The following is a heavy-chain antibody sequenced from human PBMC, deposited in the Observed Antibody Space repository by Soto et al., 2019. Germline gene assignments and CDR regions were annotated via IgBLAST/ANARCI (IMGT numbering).Heavy chain of an antibody. V-gene: IGHV4-34*01. J-gene: IGHJ6*03. CDR3: ARVMAQVPAAIPYYYYYMDV. D-gene: IGHD2-2*02. CDR1: GGSFSAYY. CDR2: INHSGST. Sequence: SATLSLTCAVYGGSFSAYYWSWIRQPPGKGLEWIGEINHSGSTNYNPSLKSRVTISVDTSKNQFSLKLSSVTAADTAVYYCARVMAQVPAAIPYYYYYMDVWGKGTTVTVSS.